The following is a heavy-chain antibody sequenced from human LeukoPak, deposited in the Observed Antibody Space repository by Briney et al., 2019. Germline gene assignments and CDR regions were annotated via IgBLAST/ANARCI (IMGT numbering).Heavy chain of an antibody. CDR3: ARSDSSSWYSLHDY. Sequence: PGGSLRLSCAASGFTFSDYYMSWIRQAPGKGLEWVSYISSSGSTIYYADSVKGRFTISRDNAKKSLYLQMNSLRAEDTAVYYCARSDSSSWYSLHDYWGQGTLVTVSS. CDR1: GFTFSDYY. J-gene: IGHJ4*02. D-gene: IGHD6-13*01. CDR2: ISSSGSTI. V-gene: IGHV3-11*04.